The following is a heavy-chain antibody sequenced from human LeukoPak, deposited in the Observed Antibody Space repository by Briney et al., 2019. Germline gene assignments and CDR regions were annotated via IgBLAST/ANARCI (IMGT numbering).Heavy chain of an antibody. J-gene: IGHJ4*02. D-gene: IGHD1-26*01. CDR3: ARSQALSGDY. V-gene: IGHV4-4*07. CDR2: IYTSGGT. Sequence: PSETLSPTWTVSGGSISSYYWSWIRQPAGKGLEWIGRIYTSGGTNYNPSLKSRVTMSVDTSKNQFSLKLSSVTAADTAVYYCARSQALSGDYWGQGTLVTVSS. CDR1: GGSISSYY.